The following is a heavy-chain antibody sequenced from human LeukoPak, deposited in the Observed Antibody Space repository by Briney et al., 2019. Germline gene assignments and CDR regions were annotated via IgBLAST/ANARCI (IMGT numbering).Heavy chain of an antibody. Sequence: SETLSLTCTVSGGSISSSSYYWGWIRQPPGKGLEWIGSIHYSGSTYYNPSLKSRVTISVDTSKNQFSLKLSSVTAADTAVYYCARRYSSGWYESPFDYWGQGTLVTVSS. V-gene: IGHV4-39*01. CDR1: GGSISSSSYY. CDR3: ARRYSSGWYESPFDY. CDR2: IHYSGST. D-gene: IGHD6-19*01. J-gene: IGHJ4*02.